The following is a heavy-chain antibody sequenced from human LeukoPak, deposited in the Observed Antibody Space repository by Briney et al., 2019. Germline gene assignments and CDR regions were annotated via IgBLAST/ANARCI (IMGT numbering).Heavy chain of an antibody. CDR3: TAVDFDY. Sequence: PGGSLRLSCEASGFIFSSYWMSWVRQAPGKGLEWVGRIKSKTDGGTTDYAAPVKGRFTISRDDSRNTLYLQMNSLKTEDTAVYYCTAVDFDYWGQGTLVTVSS. V-gene: IGHV3-15*01. D-gene: IGHD4-23*01. J-gene: IGHJ4*02. CDR1: GFIFSSYW. CDR2: IKSKTDGGTT.